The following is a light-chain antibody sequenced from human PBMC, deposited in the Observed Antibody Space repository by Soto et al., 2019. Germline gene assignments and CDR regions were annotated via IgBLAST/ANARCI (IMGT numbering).Light chain of an antibody. J-gene: IGKJ4*01. V-gene: IGKV3-20*01. CDR2: GAS. Sequence: EIVLTQSPGTLSLSPGERATLSCRASQRVSSDYLAWYQQKPGQAPRLLIYGASSRATGIPDRFSGSGSGTDFTLTISRLETEDFDVYSCQQYGRSPLIFGGGTKVEIK. CDR3: QQYGRSPLI. CDR1: QRVSSDY.